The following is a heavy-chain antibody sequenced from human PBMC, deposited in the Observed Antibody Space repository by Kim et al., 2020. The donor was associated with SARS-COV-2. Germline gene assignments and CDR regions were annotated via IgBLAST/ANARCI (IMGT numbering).Heavy chain of an antibody. CDR3: ARDPYYYDSSGYLEFYSYGRDV. J-gene: IGHJ6*02. Sequence: GGSLRLSCAASGFTFSSYSMNWVRQAPGKGLEWVSSISSSSYIYYADSVKGRFTISRDNAKNSLYLQMNSLRAEDTAVYYCARDPYYYDSSGYLEFYSYGRDVWGQGTTVTVSS. CDR2: ISSSSYI. CDR1: GFTFSSYS. D-gene: IGHD3-22*01. V-gene: IGHV3-21*01.